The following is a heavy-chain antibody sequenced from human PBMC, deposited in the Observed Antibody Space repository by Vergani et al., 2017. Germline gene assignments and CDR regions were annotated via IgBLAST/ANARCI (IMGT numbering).Heavy chain of an antibody. CDR3: ARRITGYDAFDI. D-gene: IGHD1-20*01. CDR2: IYYSGST. V-gene: IGHV4-39*01. J-gene: IGHJ3*02. Sequence: QLQLQESGPGLVTPSETLSLTCTVSGGSISSSSYYWGWIRQPPGKGLEWIGSIYYSGSTYYNPSLKSRCAISVDTSKNQFSLKLSSVTAADTAVYYCARRITGYDAFDILGQGTMVTGSS. CDR1: GGSISSSSYY.